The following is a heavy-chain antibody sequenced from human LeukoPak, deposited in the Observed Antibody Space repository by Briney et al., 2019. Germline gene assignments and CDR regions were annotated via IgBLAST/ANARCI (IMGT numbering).Heavy chain of an antibody. CDR1: GFTFSSYA. CDR2: INHSGST. J-gene: IGHJ4*02. D-gene: IGHD1-1*01. Sequence: GSLRLSCAASGFTFSSYAMSWIRQPPGKGLEWIGEINHSGSTNYNPSLKSRVTISVDTSKNQFSLKLSSVTAADTAVYYCARASQVQLERRRFDYWGQGTLVTVSS. V-gene: IGHV4-34*01. CDR3: ARASQVQLERRRFDY.